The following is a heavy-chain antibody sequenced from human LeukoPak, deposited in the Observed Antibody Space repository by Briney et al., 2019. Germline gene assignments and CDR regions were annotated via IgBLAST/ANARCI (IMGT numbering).Heavy chain of an antibody. D-gene: IGHD2-2*01. CDR3: ARAHCRSTSCYYGDAFDI. Sequence: GGSLRLSCAASGFSVSSTYMSWVRQAPGKGLEWVSVIYSGGSTYYADSVKGRFTISRDSSKNTLCLQMNSLRAEDTAVYYCARAHCRSTSCYYGDAFDIWGQGTVVTVSS. V-gene: IGHV3-53*01. J-gene: IGHJ3*02. CDR2: IYSGGST. CDR1: GFSVSSTY.